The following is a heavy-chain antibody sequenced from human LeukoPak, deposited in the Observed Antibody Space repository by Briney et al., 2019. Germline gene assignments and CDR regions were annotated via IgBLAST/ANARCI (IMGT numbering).Heavy chain of an antibody. CDR1: GFTFSSYG. CDR3: AKKKYVDTAMVYDY. J-gene: IGHJ4*02. Sequence: PGRSLRLSCAASGFTFSSYGMHWVRQAPGKGLEWVAFIRYDGSNKYYADSVKGRFTISRDNSKNTLYLQMNSLRAEDTAVYYCAKKKYVDTAMVYDYWGQGTLVTVSS. CDR2: IRYDGSNK. V-gene: IGHV3-30*02. D-gene: IGHD5-18*01.